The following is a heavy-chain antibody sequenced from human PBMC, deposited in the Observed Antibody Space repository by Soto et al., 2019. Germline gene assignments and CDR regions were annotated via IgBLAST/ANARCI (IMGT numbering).Heavy chain of an antibody. CDR1: VGSLSGAAYS. J-gene: IGHJ4*02. CDR3: ARIREFDY. V-gene: IGHV4-30-2*01. Sequence: PSETLSLTCGVSVGSLSGAAYSLNWILHTPGKGLEWIGYIFPSGTTYYNPSLRSRVTISIDVSKNQFSLSLRSLTPADTAVYYCARIREFDYWSPGTMVTLSS. CDR2: IFPSGTT.